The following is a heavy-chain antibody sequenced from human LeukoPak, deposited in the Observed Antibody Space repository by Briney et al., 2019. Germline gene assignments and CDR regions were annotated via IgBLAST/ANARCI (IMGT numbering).Heavy chain of an antibody. CDR3: ARRGPGIGFWSGHYKVDAFDM. J-gene: IGHJ3*02. CDR1: GFTFSDYY. Sequence: PGGSLRLSCAASGFTFSDYYMSWIRQAPGKGLEWVSYISSSGSTIYYADSVKGRFTISRDNAKNSLYLQMNSLRAEDTAVYYCARRGPGIGFWSGHYKVDAFDMWGQGTMVTVSS. CDR2: ISSSGSTI. V-gene: IGHV3-11*04. D-gene: IGHD3-3*01.